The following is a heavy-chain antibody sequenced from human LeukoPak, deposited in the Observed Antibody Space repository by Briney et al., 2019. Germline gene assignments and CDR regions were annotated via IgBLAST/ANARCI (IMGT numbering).Heavy chain of an antibody. V-gene: IGHV4-4*07. Sequence: SETLSLTCTVSGGSISSYYWSWIRQPAGKGLEWIGRIYTSGSTNYNPSLQSRVNMSIDTSKNQFSLKLTSVTAADTAVCYCARDGSGSGRPFDCWGQGTLVTVSS. D-gene: IGHD3-10*01. CDR2: IYTSGST. J-gene: IGHJ4*02. CDR3: ARDGSGSGRPFDC. CDR1: GGSISSYY.